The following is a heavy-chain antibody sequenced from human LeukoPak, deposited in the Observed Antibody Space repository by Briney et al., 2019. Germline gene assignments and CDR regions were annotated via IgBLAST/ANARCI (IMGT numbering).Heavy chain of an antibody. CDR1: GFTFSSYS. Sequence: KPGGSLRLSCAASGFTFSSYSMNWVRQAPGKGLEWVSSISSSSSYIYYADSVKGRFTISRDNAKNSLYLQMNSLRAEDTAVYYCARDSPQYHYDSSGYYYWGQGTLVTVSS. J-gene: IGHJ4*02. CDR3: ARDSPQYHYDSSGYYY. D-gene: IGHD3-22*01. V-gene: IGHV3-21*01. CDR2: ISSSSSYI.